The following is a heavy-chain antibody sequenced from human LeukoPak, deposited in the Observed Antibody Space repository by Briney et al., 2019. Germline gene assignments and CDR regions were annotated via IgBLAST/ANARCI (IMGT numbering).Heavy chain of an antibody. D-gene: IGHD6-13*01. J-gene: IGHJ3*02. CDR3: ARGIAAASERAFDI. CDR2: IYYSGST. V-gene: IGHV4-59*12. Sequence: SETLSLTCTVSGGSISNFYWSWIRQPPGKGLDWIGYIYYSGSTNYNPSLKSRVTMSVDTSKNQFSLKMRSVTAADTAVYYCARGIAAASERAFDIWGQGTMVTVSS. CDR1: GGSISNFY.